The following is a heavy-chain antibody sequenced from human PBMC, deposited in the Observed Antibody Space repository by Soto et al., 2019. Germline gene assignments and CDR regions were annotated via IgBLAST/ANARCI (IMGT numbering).Heavy chain of an antibody. CDR1: GFTFSSYA. CDR2: ISTNGGST. V-gene: IGHV3-64*01. CDR3: AREGGSYYFDS. J-gene: IGHJ4*02. Sequence: GVSLRLSCAASGFTFSSYAMHWVRQAPGKGLEYVSTISTNGGSTYNVNSVKGRFTISRDNSKNTLYLQMGSLRSEDMAVYYCAREGGSYYFDSWGQGT. D-gene: IGHD1-26*01.